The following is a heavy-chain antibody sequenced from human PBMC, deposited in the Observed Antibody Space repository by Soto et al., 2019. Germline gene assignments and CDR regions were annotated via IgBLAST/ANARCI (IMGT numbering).Heavy chain of an antibody. D-gene: IGHD3-22*01. CDR2: IIPVFQTA. CDR1: GGLFSSYP. V-gene: IGHV1-69*01. Sequence: QEQLVQSGAEVKKPGSSVKVSCKASGGLFSSYPISWVRQVHGQGLEWMGGIIPVFQTAYYTQRFQGRVTITADESTNTAYMELSSLRSEDTAIYYCARGGSGYTWFNEFWGQVTLVTVSS. CDR3: ARGGSGYTWFNEF. J-gene: IGHJ4*02.